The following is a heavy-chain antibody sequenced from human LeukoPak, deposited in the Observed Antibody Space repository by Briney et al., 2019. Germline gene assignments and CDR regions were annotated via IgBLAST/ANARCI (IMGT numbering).Heavy chain of an antibody. Sequence: PGGSLRLSCAASGFTFSSYAMSWVRQAPGKGLEWVSVISGSGGSTYYADSVKGRFTISRDNSKNTLYLQMNSLRAEDTAVYYCAKAGRGSGYYDVAYWGQGTLVTVSS. CDR2: ISGSGGST. D-gene: IGHD3-22*01. CDR3: AKAGRGSGYYDVAY. CDR1: GFTFSSYA. V-gene: IGHV3-23*01. J-gene: IGHJ4*02.